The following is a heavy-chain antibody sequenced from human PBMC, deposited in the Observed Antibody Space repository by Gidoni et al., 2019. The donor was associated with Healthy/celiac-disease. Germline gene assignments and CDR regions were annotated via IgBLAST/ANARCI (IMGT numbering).Heavy chain of an antibody. D-gene: IGHD3-22*01. CDR3: AKDRYDSSGYYPYYYYYGMDV. Sequence: EVQLLASGGGLVQPGGSLRLSCAAPGSPFNRSAMRWVRQAPGKGLEWVSAISGSGGSTYYADSVKGRFTISRDNSKNTLYLQMNSLRAEDTAVYYCAKDRYDSSGYYPYYYYYGMDVWGQGTTVTVSS. CDR2: ISGSGGST. J-gene: IGHJ6*02. V-gene: IGHV3-23*01. CDR1: GSPFNRSA.